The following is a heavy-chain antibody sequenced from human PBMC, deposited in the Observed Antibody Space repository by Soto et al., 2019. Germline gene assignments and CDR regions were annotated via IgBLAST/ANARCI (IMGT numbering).Heavy chain of an antibody. V-gene: IGHV1-69*13. CDR2: IIPIFGTA. Sequence: GASVKVSCKASGGTFSSYAISWVRQAPGQGLEWMGGIIPIFGTANYAQKFQGRVTITADESTSTAYMELSSLRSEDTAVYYCARDPGPQYYYDSSGYYFDYWGQGTLVTVSS. J-gene: IGHJ4*02. D-gene: IGHD3-22*01. CDR3: ARDPGPQYYYDSSGYYFDY. CDR1: GGTFSSYA.